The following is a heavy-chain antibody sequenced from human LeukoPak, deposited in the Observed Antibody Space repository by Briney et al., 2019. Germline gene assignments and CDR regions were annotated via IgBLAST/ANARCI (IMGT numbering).Heavy chain of an antibody. CDR1: GGSFSGYY. V-gene: IGHV4-34*01. D-gene: IGHD6-13*01. CDR2: INHSGST. J-gene: IGHJ4*02. Sequence: SETLSLTCAVYGGSFSGYYWSWIRQPPGKGLEWIGEINHSGSTNYNPSLKSRVTISVDTSKNQFSLKLSSVTAADTAVYYCARGYREQQLLIDYWGQGTLVTVSS. CDR3: ARGYREQQLLIDY.